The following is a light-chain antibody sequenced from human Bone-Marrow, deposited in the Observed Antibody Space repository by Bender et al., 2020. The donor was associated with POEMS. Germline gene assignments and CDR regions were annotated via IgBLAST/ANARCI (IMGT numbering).Light chain of an antibody. J-gene: IGLJ1*01. CDR3: CSYAGTYTYV. Sequence: QSALTQPTSVSGSPGQSITISCTGTSSDVGAYNFVSWYQQNPGKAPKLMTYEVTKRPSGVSWRFSGSKSGNTASLTISGLQAEDEAEYYCCSYAGTYTYVFGSGTKVTVL. CDR2: EVT. CDR1: SSDVGAYNF. V-gene: IGLV2-14*01.